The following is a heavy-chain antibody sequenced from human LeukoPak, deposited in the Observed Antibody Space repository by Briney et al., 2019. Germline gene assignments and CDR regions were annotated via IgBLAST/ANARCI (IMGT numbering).Heavy chain of an antibody. CDR3: ASSSSWYNNWFDP. CDR1: GGSFSGYY. D-gene: IGHD6-13*01. V-gene: IGHV4-34*01. J-gene: IGHJ5*02. Sequence: SETLSLTCAVYGGSFSGYYWSWMRQPPGKGLEWIGEINHSGSTNYNPSLKSRVTISVDTSKNQFSLKLSSVTAADTAVYYCASSSSWYNNWFDPWGQGTLVTVSS. CDR2: INHSGST.